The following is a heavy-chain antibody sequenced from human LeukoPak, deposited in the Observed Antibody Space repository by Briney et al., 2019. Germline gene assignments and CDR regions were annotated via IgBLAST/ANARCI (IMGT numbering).Heavy chain of an antibody. J-gene: IGHJ4*02. D-gene: IGHD3-10*01. V-gene: IGHV1-18*01. CDR3: ARGKFGELLLDY. CDR2: ISTYYGNT. Sequence: ASVKVSCKASGYTFTSYGISWVRQAPGHGLEWMGWISTYYGNTNYAQKLQGRVTITTDTSTSTAYMELRSLRSDDTAVYYCARGKFGELLLDYWGQGTLVTASS. CDR1: GYTFTSYG.